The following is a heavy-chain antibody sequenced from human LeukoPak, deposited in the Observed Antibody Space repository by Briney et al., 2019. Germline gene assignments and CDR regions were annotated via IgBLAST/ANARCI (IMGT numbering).Heavy chain of an antibody. Sequence: GASLKISCKGSGYSFTSYWIGWVRQLPGKGLEWMGIIYPGDSDTRYSPSFQGQVTISADKSISTVYLQWSSLKASDTAKYYCARHKEGYSYVDYWGQGTLVTVSS. V-gene: IGHV5-51*01. CDR1: GYSFTSYW. CDR2: IYPGDSDT. D-gene: IGHD5-18*01. J-gene: IGHJ4*02. CDR3: ARHKEGYSYVDY.